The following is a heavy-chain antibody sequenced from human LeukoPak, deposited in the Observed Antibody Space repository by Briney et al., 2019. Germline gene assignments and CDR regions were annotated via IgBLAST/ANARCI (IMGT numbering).Heavy chain of an antibody. CDR1: GFTFNTYS. Sequence: GGSLRLSCAASGFTFNTYSMNWVRQAPGKGLEWVSSISSGDSYISYADSVKGRFTLSRDNAKDVLYLHMNSLRVEDTAVYYCARDRVRGDYGVDYWGQGTLVTVAS. D-gene: IGHD4-17*01. CDR3: ARDRVRGDYGVDY. V-gene: IGHV3-21*01. CDR2: ISSGDSYI. J-gene: IGHJ4*02.